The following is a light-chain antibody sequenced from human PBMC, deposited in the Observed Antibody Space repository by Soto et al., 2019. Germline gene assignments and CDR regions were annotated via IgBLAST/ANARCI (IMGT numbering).Light chain of an antibody. Sequence: DIQLTQSPSSLSASVGDRVTITCQASQDISNSLNWYQHKPGKAPNLLIYDASNLEAGVPSRFSGGGSGTHFTFTITSLQPEDFATFSCQQYDSLPLTFGGGTKVEI. J-gene: IGKJ4*01. CDR3: QQYDSLPLT. CDR2: DAS. V-gene: IGKV1-33*01. CDR1: QDISNS.